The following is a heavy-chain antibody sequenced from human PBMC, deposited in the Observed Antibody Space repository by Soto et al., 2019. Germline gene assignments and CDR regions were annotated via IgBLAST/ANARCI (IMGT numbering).Heavy chain of an antibody. V-gene: IGHV4-59*08. CDR2: IYYGGSA. CDR1: GASIPNTY. Sequence: PSETLSLTCTVSGASIPNTYWSWIRQPPGKGLEWLGYIYYGGSANYNPSLGSRVTISVDTSKNQFSLKLSSVTAADTAVYYCARGRGYSYGPPNYFDYWGQGTLVTVSS. D-gene: IGHD5-18*01. CDR3: ARGRGYSYGPPNYFDY. J-gene: IGHJ4*02.